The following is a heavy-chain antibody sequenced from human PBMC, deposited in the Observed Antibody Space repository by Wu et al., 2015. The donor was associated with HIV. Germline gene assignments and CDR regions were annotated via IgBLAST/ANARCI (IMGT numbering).Heavy chain of an antibody. J-gene: IGHJ3*02. CDR2: FDPEDGET. CDR3: ATDLLCSSTSCYAFDI. Sequence: QVQLVQSGAEVKKPGASVKVSCKVSGYTLTELSMHWVRQAPGKGLEWMGGFDPEDGETIYAQKFQGRVTMTEDTSTDTAYMELSSLRSEDTAVYYCATDLLCSSTSCYAFDIWGQGTMVTVSS. V-gene: IGHV1-24*01. D-gene: IGHD2-2*01. CDR1: GYTLTELS.